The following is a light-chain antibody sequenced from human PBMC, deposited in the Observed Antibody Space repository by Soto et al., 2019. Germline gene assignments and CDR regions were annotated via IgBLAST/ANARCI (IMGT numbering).Light chain of an antibody. V-gene: IGLV2-14*02. Sequence: QSVLTQPASVSGSPGQSITISCTGTSSDVGSYNLVSWYQQHPGKAPKLMIYEGSKRPSGVSNRFSGSKSGNTASLTVSGLQAEDEADYYCSSYAGSNNYVFGTGTKV. CDR2: EGS. CDR3: SSYAGSNNYV. J-gene: IGLJ1*01. CDR1: SSDVGSYNL.